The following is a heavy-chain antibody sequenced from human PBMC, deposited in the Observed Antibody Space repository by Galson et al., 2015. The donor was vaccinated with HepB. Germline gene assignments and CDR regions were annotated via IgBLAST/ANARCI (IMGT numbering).Heavy chain of an antibody. CDR2: IRSKANSYAT. D-gene: IGHD6-13*01. J-gene: IGHJ5*02. CDR1: GFTFSGSA. CDR3: TRLKAVGYSTAAGTRGNWFDP. V-gene: IGHV3-73*01. Sequence: SLRLSCAASGFTFSGSAMHWVRQASGKGLEWVGRIRSKANSYATAYAASVKGRFTISRDDLKNTAYLQMNSLKTEDTAVYYCTRLKAVGYSTAAGTRGNWFDPWGQGTLVTVSS.